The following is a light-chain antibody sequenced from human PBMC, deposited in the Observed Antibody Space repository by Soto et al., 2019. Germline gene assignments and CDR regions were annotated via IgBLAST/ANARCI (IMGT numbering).Light chain of an antibody. Sequence: QSVLTQPPSASGSPGQSVTISCTGTSSDVGAYNYVSWYQQHPGKAPKLMIYEVSKRPSGVPDRFSGSKSGNTASLTVSGLQAEDEADYHCSSYAGSSDVVFGGGTKLTVL. CDR1: SSDVGAYNY. CDR3: SSYAGSSDVV. CDR2: EVS. J-gene: IGLJ2*01. V-gene: IGLV2-8*01.